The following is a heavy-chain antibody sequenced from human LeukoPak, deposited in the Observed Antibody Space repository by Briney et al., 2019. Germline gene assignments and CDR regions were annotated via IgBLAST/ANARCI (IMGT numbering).Heavy chain of an antibody. CDR3: ARGALRGYSGYSY. Sequence: PSGGSLRLSCAASGFTFSSYGMHWVRQAPGKGLEWVAVISYDGSNKYYADSVKGRFTISRDNSKNTLYLQMNSLRAEDTAVYYCARGALRGYSGYSYWGQGTLVTVSS. J-gene: IGHJ4*02. CDR1: GFTFSSYG. D-gene: IGHD5-12*01. CDR2: ISYDGSNK. V-gene: IGHV3-30*03.